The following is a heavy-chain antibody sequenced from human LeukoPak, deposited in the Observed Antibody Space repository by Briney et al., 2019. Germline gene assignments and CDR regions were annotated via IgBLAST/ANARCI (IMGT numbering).Heavy chain of an antibody. J-gene: IGHJ4*02. V-gene: IGHV3-48*02. CDR3: ASRSGYSSSWSSGGYY. Sequence: GGSLRLSCAASGFTFSSYSMNWVRQAPGKGLEWVSYISSSSSTIYYADSVQGRFTISRDNAKNSLYLQMNSLRDEDTAVYYCASRSGYSSSWSSGGYYWGQGTLVTVSS. CDR2: ISSSSSTI. CDR1: GFTFSSYS. D-gene: IGHD6-13*01.